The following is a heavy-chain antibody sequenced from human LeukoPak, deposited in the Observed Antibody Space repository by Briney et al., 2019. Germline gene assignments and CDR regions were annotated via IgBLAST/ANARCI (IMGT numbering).Heavy chain of an antibody. D-gene: IGHD6-13*01. J-gene: IGHJ4*02. CDR1: GGSISSGGYS. V-gene: IGHV4-30-2*01. Sequence: PSETLSLTCAVSGGSISSGGYSWSWIRQPPGKGLEWIGYIYHSGSTYYNPSLKSRVTISVDRSKNQFSLKLSSVTAADTAVYYCASGYSSSWYPTRIDYWGQGTLVTVSS. CDR3: ASGYSSSWYPTRIDY. CDR2: IYHSGST.